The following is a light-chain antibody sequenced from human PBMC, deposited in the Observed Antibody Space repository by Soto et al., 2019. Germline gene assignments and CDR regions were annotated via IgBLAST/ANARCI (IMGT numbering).Light chain of an antibody. Sequence: DIQMTQSPSTLSASVGDRVTITCRASQSISSWLAWYQQKPGKAPKLLIYDASSLESGVPSRFSGSGSGTEFTLTISSLQPDDFATYYCQQYNSYPATFGSGTKVDIK. J-gene: IGKJ3*01. V-gene: IGKV1-5*01. CDR2: DAS. CDR1: QSISSW. CDR3: QQYNSYPAT.